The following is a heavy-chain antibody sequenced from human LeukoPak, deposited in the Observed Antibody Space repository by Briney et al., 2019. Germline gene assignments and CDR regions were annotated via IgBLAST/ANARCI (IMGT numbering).Heavy chain of an antibody. D-gene: IGHD5-18*01. CDR3: AKGGGGYEGFDY. V-gene: IGHV3-23*01. CDR1: GFTFSSYA. Sequence: GGSLRLSCAASGFTFSSYALSWVRQAPGKGLEWVSAISGSGSNTYYADSVKGRFTISRDNSQNTLYLQMNSLRAEDTAVYYCAKGGGGYEGFDYWGQGTLVTVSS. CDR2: ISGSGSNT. J-gene: IGHJ4*02.